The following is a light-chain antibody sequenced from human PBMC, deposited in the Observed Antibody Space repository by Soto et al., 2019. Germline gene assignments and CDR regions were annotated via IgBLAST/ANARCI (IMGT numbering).Light chain of an antibody. J-gene: IGKJ1*01. Sequence: IQLTPSPSTLSGSVGDRVTITCRASQGVSTWLAWYQQRPSQAPKLLVYEASKLQSGVPSRFSASGSVRDFTLTISSLQPEDSATYYCHQYNGWPRTFGQGTKVDIK. CDR2: EAS. CDR3: HQYNGWPRT. CDR1: QGVSTW. V-gene: IGKV1-5*03.